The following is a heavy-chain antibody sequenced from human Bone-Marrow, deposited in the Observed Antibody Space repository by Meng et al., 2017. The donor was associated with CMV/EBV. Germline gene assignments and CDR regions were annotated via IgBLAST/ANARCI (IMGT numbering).Heavy chain of an antibody. CDR2: IIPILGIA. D-gene: IGHD3-3*01. Sequence: SVKVSCKASGGTFSSYTISWVRQAPGQGLEWMGRIIPILGIANYAQKFQGRVTITTDESTSTAYMELSSLRSEDTAVYYCARGSMSGKLLRYYYGMDVWGQGTTVTVSS. CDR1: GGTFSSYT. CDR3: ARGSMSGKLLRYYYGMDV. V-gene: IGHV1-69*16. J-gene: IGHJ6*02.